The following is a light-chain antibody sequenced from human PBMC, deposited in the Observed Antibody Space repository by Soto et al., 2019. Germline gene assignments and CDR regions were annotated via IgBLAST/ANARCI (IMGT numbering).Light chain of an antibody. CDR3: QQGYSTPRT. Sequence: DIQMTQSPSSLSASVGDRVTITCRASQSISSYLNWYQQKPGKAPKLLIYAASSLQSGVPSRFSGSGSGTDFTLTISSLQPDDFATYYCQQGYSTPRTFGQGTKVEIK. J-gene: IGKJ1*01. CDR2: AAS. V-gene: IGKV1-39*01. CDR1: QSISSY.